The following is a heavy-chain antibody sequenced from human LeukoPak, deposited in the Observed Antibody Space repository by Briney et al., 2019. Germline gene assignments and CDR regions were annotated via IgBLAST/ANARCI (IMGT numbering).Heavy chain of an antibody. CDR3: ASPDPYCSGGSCYLGY. CDR2: IIPIFGTA. D-gene: IGHD2-15*01. J-gene: IGHJ4*02. Sequence: SVKVSCKASGGTFSSYAISWVRQAPGQGLEWMGGIIPIFGTANYAQKFQGRVTITTDESTSTAYMELSGLRSEDTAVYYCASPDPYCSGGSCYLGYWGQGTLVTVSS. V-gene: IGHV1-69*05. CDR1: GGTFSSYA.